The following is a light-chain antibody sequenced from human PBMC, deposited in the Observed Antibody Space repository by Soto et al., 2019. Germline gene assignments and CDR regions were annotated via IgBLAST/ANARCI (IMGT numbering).Light chain of an antibody. J-gene: IGKJ1*01. CDR3: QQYGSSSWT. Sequence: DIPLTQSPGTLSLSPGERATLSCRASQSVSSSYLAWYQQKPGQAPRLLIYGASSRATGIPDRFSGSGSGTDFTLTISRLEPEDFAVYYCQQYGSSSWTFGQGTKVDI. CDR1: QSVSSSY. V-gene: IGKV3-20*01. CDR2: GAS.